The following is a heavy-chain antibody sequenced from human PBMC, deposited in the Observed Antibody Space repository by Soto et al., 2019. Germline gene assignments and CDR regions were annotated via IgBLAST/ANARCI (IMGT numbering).Heavy chain of an antibody. CDR2: ISSTTNYI. CDR1: GFTFTRYS. V-gene: IGHV3-21*01. J-gene: IGHJ4*02. CDR3: ARESEDLTSNFDY. Sequence: PGGSLRLSCAASGFTFTRYSMNWVRQDPGKGLEWVSSISSTTNYIYYADSMKGRFTVSRDNAKNSVYLEMNSLSAEDTALYYCARESEDLTSNFDYWGQGTLVTVSS.